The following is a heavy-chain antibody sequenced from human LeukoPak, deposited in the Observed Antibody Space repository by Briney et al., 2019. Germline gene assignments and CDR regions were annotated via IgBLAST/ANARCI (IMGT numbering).Heavy chain of an antibody. D-gene: IGHD3-22*01. CDR2: INPNHGDT. Sequence: VASVKVSCKASGYTFTGYYMHWVRQAPGQGLEWMGWINPNHGDTNYAQKFQDRVSMTRDTSISTAYMHLSRLRSADTAVYYCATWIVVVRTRDAFDIWGQGTMVTVSS. CDR3: ATWIVVVRTRDAFDI. V-gene: IGHV1-2*02. CDR1: GYTFTGYY. J-gene: IGHJ3*02.